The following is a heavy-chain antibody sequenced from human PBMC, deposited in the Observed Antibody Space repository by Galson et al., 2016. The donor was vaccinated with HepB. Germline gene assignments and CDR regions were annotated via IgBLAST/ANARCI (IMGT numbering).Heavy chain of an antibody. CDR3: ARGGGCTEDSCWYPDL. D-gene: IGHD6-13*01. J-gene: IGHJ5*02. Sequence: SLRLSCAASGFNFDYHVMSWVRQAPGRGLEWVSTISAAGTYYADSVKGRFTISRDDSKDTLYLQMNSLRDDDTAVYYCARGGGCTEDSCWYPDLWGQGTLVIVSS. V-gene: IGHV3-23*01. CDR2: ISAAGT. CDR1: GFNFDYHV.